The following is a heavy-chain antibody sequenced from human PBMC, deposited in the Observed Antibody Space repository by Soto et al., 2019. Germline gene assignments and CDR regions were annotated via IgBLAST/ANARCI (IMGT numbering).Heavy chain of an antibody. Sequence: ASVTVSCKASGYTFTVYYMHWVRQAPGQGLEWMGWINPKSGGTMYPQKFQGRVTMSWDTSISTAYMALTRLRSDDTAVYYCARDLAKGGGSAGFDYWGQGTQVTVSS. J-gene: IGHJ4*02. V-gene: IGHV1-2*02. CDR2: INPKSGGT. CDR3: ARDLAKGGGSAGFDY. CDR1: GYTFTVYY. D-gene: IGHD1-26*01.